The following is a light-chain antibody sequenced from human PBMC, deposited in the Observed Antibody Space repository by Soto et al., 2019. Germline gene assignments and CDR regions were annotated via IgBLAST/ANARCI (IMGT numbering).Light chain of an antibody. Sequence: EIVLTQSPGTLSLSPGERATLSCRASQSVSSSYLAWYPQRRGQAPRLLIYGATSRATGIPDRFSGSGSGTDFTLTISRLEPEDFAVYYCHQYGSSPATFGQGTKVDIK. V-gene: IGKV3-20*01. J-gene: IGKJ1*01. CDR2: GAT. CDR3: HQYGSSPAT. CDR1: QSVSSSY.